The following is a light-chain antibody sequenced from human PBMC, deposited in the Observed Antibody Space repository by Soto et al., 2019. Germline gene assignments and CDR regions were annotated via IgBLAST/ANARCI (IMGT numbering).Light chain of an antibody. Sequence: QSALTQPPSVSGAPGQRVTISCTGSSSNIGSTYDVQWYQQLPGTAPKLLIHGNTNRPSGVPDRFSGSKSGTSASLAITGLQADDEAEYYCQSYDDSLSVHYVFGTGTKVTVL. J-gene: IGLJ1*01. CDR2: GNT. CDR3: QSYDDSLSVHYV. V-gene: IGLV1-40*01. CDR1: SSNIGSTYD.